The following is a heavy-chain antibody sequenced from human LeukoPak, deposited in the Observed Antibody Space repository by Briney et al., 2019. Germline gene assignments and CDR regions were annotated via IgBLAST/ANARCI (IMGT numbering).Heavy chain of an antibody. Sequence: GASVKVSCKASGGTFSSYAISWVRQAPGQGLEWMGGIIPIFGTANYAQKFQGRVTITADESTSTAYMELSSLRSEDTAVYYCARELAAAGTDGTPFDYWGQGTLVTVSS. CDR3: ARELAAAGTDGTPFDY. J-gene: IGHJ4*02. CDR2: IIPIFGTA. D-gene: IGHD6-13*01. CDR1: GGTFSSYA. V-gene: IGHV1-69*13.